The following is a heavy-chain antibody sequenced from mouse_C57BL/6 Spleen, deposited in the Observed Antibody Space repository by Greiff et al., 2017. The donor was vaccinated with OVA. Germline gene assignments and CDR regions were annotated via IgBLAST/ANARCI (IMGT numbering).Heavy chain of an antibody. J-gene: IGHJ2*01. Sequence: QVQLKQPGAELVKPGASVKMSCKASGYTFTSYWITWVKQRPGQGLEWIGDIYPGSGSTNYNEKFKSKATLTVDTSSSTAYMQLSSLASEDSAVYYCARDGYDEVDYWGQGTTLTVSS. V-gene: IGHV1-55*01. D-gene: IGHD2-2*01. CDR2: IYPGSGST. CDR1: GYTFTSYW. CDR3: ARDGYDEVDY.